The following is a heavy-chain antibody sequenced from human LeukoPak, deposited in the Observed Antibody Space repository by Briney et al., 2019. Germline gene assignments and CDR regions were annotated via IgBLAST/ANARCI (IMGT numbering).Heavy chain of an antibody. D-gene: IGHD3-22*01. CDR3: AVHNSGFCY. Sequence: GGSLRLSCAASGFTFSSYSMNWVRQAPGKGLEWVSYISSSSSTIYYADSVKGRFTISRDNSKNTLYLQMNSLRAEDTAVYYCAVHNSGFCYWGQGTQVTVSS. V-gene: IGHV3-48*01. CDR2: ISSSSSTI. J-gene: IGHJ4*02. CDR1: GFTFSSYS.